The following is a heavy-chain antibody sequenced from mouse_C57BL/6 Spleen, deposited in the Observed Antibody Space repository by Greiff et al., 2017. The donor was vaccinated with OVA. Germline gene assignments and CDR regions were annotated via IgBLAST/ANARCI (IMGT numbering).Heavy chain of an antibody. CDR1: GYAFSSYW. V-gene: IGHV1-80*01. Sequence: QVQLQQSGAELVKPGASVKISCKASGYAFSSYWMNWVKQRPGKGLEWIGQIYPGDGDTNYNGKFKGKATLTADKSSSTAYMQLSSLTSEDSAVYFCARSGDGYPFDYWGQGTTLTVSS. J-gene: IGHJ2*01. D-gene: IGHD2-3*01. CDR2: IYPGDGDT. CDR3: ARSGDGYPFDY.